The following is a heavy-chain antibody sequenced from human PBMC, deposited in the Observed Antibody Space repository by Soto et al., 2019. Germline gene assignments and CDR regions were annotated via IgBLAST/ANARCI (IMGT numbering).Heavy chain of an antibody. Sequence: SETLSLTCTVSGGSISSYYWSWIRQPPGKGLEWIGYIYYSGSTNYNPSLKSRVTISIDTSKTQISLKVGSVTAADTAVSYCASSSLYGMDVWGQGTTVTVSS. J-gene: IGHJ6*02. CDR1: GGSISSYY. CDR3: ASSSLYGMDV. CDR2: IYYSGST. V-gene: IGHV4-59*08.